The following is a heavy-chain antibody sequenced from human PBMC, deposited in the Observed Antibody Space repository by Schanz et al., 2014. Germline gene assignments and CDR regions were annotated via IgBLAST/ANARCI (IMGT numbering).Heavy chain of an antibody. Sequence: EVQLVESGGGLVKPGGSLRLSCAASTSIFNHAWMSWVRQAPGKGLEWVSTIGTSGGTNYAESVKGRFTISRDNSKNTLYLQMNSLRAEDTAIYYCAKDAPYPFDLWGRGTLITVSS. CDR1: TSIFNHAW. CDR3: AKDAPYPFDL. CDR2: IGTSGGT. V-gene: IGHV3-23*04. J-gene: IGHJ2*01.